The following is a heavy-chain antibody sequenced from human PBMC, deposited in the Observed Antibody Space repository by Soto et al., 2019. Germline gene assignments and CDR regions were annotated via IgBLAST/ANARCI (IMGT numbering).Heavy chain of an antibody. CDR3: ARLRLRFYWFDP. D-gene: IGHD5-12*01. Sequence: SETLSLTCSVSGDSISRSSYNWGWIRQSPGEGLEWIGYIYNSGSTYYNPSLKSRVTISVDTSKNQSSLKLSSVTAADTAVYYCARLRLRFYWFDPWGQGTLVTVSS. V-gene: IGHV4-30-4*08. J-gene: IGHJ5*02. CDR2: IYNSGST. CDR1: GDSISRSSYN.